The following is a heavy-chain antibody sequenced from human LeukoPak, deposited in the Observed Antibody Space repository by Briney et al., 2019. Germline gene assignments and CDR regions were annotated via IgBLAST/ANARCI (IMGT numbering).Heavy chain of an antibody. CDR1: GFTFSSYS. CDR3: ARDAIVVVAALDY. CDR2: ISSGSSYI. D-gene: IGHD2-15*01. J-gene: IGHJ4*02. Sequence: GGSLRLSCAASGFTFSSYSMNWVRQAPGKGLEWVSSISSGSSYIYYADSVKGRFTISRDNAKNSLYLQMNSLRAEDTAVYYCARDAIVVVAALDYWGQGTLVTVSS. V-gene: IGHV3-21*01.